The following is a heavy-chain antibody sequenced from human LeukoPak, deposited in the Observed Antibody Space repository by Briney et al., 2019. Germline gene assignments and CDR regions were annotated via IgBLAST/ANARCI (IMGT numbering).Heavy chain of an antibody. V-gene: IGHV3-23*01. CDR1: GFTFSTYT. CDR3: AKDFAPDSGWDLDY. D-gene: IGHD6-19*01. CDR2: IYNSGDGI. J-gene: IGHJ4*02. Sequence: GGSLRLSCAASGFTFSTYTMSGVRQAPGKGVEWVSSIYNSGDGILYADSVNGLSTISRDNSNNTLYLQMNSLRAEDTAVYYCAKDFAPDSGWDLDYWGQGTLVTVSS.